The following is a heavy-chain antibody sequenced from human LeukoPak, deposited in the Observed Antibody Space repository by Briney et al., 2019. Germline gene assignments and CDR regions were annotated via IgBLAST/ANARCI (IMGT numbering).Heavy chain of an antibody. CDR3: AKLPHADGSFDS. CDR1: GGSINDYY. CDR2: IYSSGST. J-gene: IGHJ4*02. V-gene: IGHV4-4*07. D-gene: IGHD5-24*01. Sequence: SETLSLTCTVSGGSINDYYWNWIRQPADKGLEWIGRIYSSGSTYYNPSLKSRVTMSVHTSKNQFSLTLNTVTAADTAVYYCAKLPHADGSFDSWGQGTLVTVSS.